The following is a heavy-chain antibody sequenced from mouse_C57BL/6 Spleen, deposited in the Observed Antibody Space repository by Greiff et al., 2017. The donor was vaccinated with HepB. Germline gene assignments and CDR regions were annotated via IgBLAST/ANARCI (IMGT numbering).Heavy chain of an antibody. J-gene: IGHJ4*01. CDR2: INYDGSST. D-gene: IGHD2-1*01. CDR1: GFTFSDYY. CDR3: ARDRGYGNYDAMDY. Sequence: DVQLVESEGGLVQPGSSMKLSCTASGFTFSDYYMAWVRQVPEKGLEWVANINYDGSSTYYLDSLKSRFIISRDNAKNILYLQMSSLKSEDTATYYCARDRGYGNYDAMDYWGQGTSVTVSS. V-gene: IGHV5-16*01.